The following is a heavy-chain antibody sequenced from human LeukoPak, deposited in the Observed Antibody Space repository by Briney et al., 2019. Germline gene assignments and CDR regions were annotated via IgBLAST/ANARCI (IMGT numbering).Heavy chain of an antibody. CDR2: INPNSGGT. CDR3: AKHHCTRHSCYEAFYPGMDV. CDR1: GYTFTDYY. J-gene: IGHJ6*02. Sequence: ASVKVSCKASGYTFTDYYMHWVRQAPGQGLEWMGWINPNSGGTEYAQKFHGRVVMTRDTSISVAYLDVSRRGSDDTAMYVCAKHHCTRHSCYEAFYPGMDVSGPGTTLTVS. V-gene: IGHV1-2*02. D-gene: IGHD6-13*01.